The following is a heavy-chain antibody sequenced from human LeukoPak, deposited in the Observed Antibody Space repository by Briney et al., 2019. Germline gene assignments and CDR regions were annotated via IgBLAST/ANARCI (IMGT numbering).Heavy chain of an antibody. V-gene: IGHV3-23*01. CDR1: GXTFSNYA. CDR2: IIGSGGST. Sequence: GGSLRLSCAASGXTFSNYAVTWVRQAPGKGQEWVSAIIGSGGSTYYADSVKGRFTVSRDNSKSTLYLQMTSLRADDTAVYYCAKGTTYSYGPFDSWGQGTLVTVSS. J-gene: IGHJ5*01. D-gene: IGHD5-18*01. CDR3: AKGTTYSYGPFDS.